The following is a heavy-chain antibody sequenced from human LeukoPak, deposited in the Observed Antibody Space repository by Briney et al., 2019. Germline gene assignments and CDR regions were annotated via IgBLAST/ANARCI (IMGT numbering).Heavy chain of an antibody. J-gene: IGHJ4*02. CDR2: ISYDGSNK. D-gene: IGHD6-6*01. CDR1: GFTFSSYG. V-gene: IGHV3-30*03. Sequence: GGSLRLSCAASGFTFSSYGMHWVRQAPGKGLEWVAVISYDGSNKYYAGSVKGRFTISRDNSKNTLYLQMNSLRAEDTAVYYCARVSLWYSSSSPGDYWGQGTLVTVSS. CDR3: ARVSLWYSSSSPGDY.